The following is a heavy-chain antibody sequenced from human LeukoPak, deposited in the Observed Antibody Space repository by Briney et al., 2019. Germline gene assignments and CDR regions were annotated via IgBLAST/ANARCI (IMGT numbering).Heavy chain of an antibody. CDR2: IYHSGST. CDR1: GGSISSGDYY. CDR3: ARDSITIFGVPGGWFDP. D-gene: IGHD3-3*01. Sequence: SXTLSLTCTVSGGSISSGDYYWSWIRQPPGKGLEWIVYIYHSGSTYYNPSLKSRVTISVDTSKNQFSLKLSSVTAADTAVYYCARDSITIFGVPGGWFDPWGQGTLVTVSS. J-gene: IGHJ5*02. V-gene: IGHV4-30-4*08.